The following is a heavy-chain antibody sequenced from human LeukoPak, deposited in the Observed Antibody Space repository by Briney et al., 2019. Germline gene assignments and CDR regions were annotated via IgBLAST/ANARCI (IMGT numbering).Heavy chain of an antibody. J-gene: IGHJ4*02. CDR2: FDPEDGET. D-gene: IGHD3-9*01. CDR1: GYTLTELS. Sequence: ASVKVSCKVSGYTLTELSMHWVRQAPGKGLEWMGGFDPEDGETIYAQKFQGRVTMTEDTSTDTAYMELRSLRSDDTAVYYCAREYDILTGYYDIGYWGQGTLVTVSS. V-gene: IGHV1-24*01. CDR3: AREYDILTGYYDIGY.